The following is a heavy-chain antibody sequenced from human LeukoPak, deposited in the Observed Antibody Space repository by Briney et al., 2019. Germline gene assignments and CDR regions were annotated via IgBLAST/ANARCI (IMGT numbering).Heavy chain of an antibody. CDR3: ARDGSPEASINYFDT. CDR2: ISSSGSTM. J-gene: IGHJ5*02. Sequence: GGSLRLSCAASGFIFSDYYMSWIRQAPGKGLEWVSYISSSGSTMYYTDSVKGRFTISRDNAKNSLYLEMNSLSADDTALYYCARDGSPEASINYFDTWGQGTPVTVSS. D-gene: IGHD5-24*01. V-gene: IGHV3-11*04. CDR1: GFIFSDYY.